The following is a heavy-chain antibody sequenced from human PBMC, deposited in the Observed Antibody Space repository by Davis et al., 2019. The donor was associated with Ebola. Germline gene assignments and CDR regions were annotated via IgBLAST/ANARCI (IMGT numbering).Heavy chain of an antibody. Sequence: MPSETLSLTCIVSGGSIESYYLSWIRQPPGKAPEWIGYIYYSGSTKYNSSLQSRVTISVDTPRNQFSLKLSSVTAADTAVYYCARVRVAGTRVYYYYYGMDVWGQGTTVTVSS. CDR1: GGSIESYY. CDR3: ARVRVAGTRVYYYYYGMDV. D-gene: IGHD6-19*01. CDR2: IYYSGST. J-gene: IGHJ6*02. V-gene: IGHV4-59*12.